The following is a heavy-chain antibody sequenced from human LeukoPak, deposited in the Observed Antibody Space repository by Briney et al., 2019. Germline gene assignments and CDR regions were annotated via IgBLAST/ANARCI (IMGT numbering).Heavy chain of an antibody. J-gene: IGHJ4*02. V-gene: IGHV4-61*08. CDR1: GGSISSGDYY. CDR3: ARARKSRGATVPFDY. CDR2: IYYSGST. Sequence: PSETLSLTCIVSGGSISSGDYYWSWIRQPPGKGLEWIGYIYYSGSTNYNPSLKSRVTISVDRSKNQFSLKLSSVTAADTAVYYCARARKSRGATVPFDYWGQGTLVTVSS. D-gene: IGHD1-26*01.